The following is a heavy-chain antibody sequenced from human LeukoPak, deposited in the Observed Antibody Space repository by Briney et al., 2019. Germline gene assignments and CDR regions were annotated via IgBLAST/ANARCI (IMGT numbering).Heavy chain of an antibody. CDR3: SRGLDSRKLGY. Sequence: PSQTLFLTCTVSGASFSSGDQYWNWIRQSPGKGLEWIGSIHPSGRSYNNPSLESRVTISIDTSKNQFSLNLNSVTAADTAVYFCSRGLDSRKLGYWGQGTLVTVSS. CDR1: GASFSSGDQY. V-gene: IGHV4-31*03. D-gene: IGHD3-22*01. CDR2: IHPSGRS. J-gene: IGHJ4*02.